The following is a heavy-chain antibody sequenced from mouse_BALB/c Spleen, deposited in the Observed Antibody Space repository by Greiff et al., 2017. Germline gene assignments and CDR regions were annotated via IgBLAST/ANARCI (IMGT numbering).Heavy chain of an antibody. D-gene: IGHD2-1*01. CDR3: ARGDGNYDAMDY. J-gene: IGHJ4*01. CDR2: ISTYYGDA. CDR1: GYTFTDYA. Sequence: VKLQESGAELVRPGVSVKISCKGSGYTFTDYAMHWVKQSHAKSLEWIGVISTYYGDASYNQKFKGKATMTVDKSSSTAYMELARLTSEDSAIYYCARGDGNYDAMDYWGQGTSVTVSS. V-gene: IGHV1S137*01.